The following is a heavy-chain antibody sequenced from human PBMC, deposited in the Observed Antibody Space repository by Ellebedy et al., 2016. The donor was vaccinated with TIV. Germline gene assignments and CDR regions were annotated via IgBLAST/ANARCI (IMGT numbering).Heavy chain of an antibody. V-gene: IGHV3-74*01. CDR1: GFTFSSYW. CDR2: INSDGSST. Sequence: GESLKISXAASGFTFSSYWMHWVRQAPGKGLVWVSRINSDGSSTSYADSVKGRFTISRDNSKNTLYLQMNSLRAEGTAVYYCANTMIVATLYGMDVWGQGTTVTVSS. CDR3: ANTMIVATLYGMDV. J-gene: IGHJ6*02. D-gene: IGHD3-22*01.